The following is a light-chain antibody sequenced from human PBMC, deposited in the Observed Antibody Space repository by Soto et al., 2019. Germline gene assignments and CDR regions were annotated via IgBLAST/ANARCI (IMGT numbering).Light chain of an antibody. CDR2: DAS. V-gene: IGKV1-5*01. CDR1: QSMNDW. Sequence: DIQMTQSPSTLSASLGDRVTITCRASQSMNDWLAWYQQKPGKAPNVLIYDASSLQSGVPSRFSGSGSGTEFTLTIDGLQSDDVATYYCLRYNAFSQTFGQGTKVEI. CDR3: LRYNAFSQT. J-gene: IGKJ1*01.